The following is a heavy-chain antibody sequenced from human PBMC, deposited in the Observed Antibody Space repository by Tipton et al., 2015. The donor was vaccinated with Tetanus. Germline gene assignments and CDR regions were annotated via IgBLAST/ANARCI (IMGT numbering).Heavy chain of an antibody. CDR1: GFTISGYW. J-gene: IGHJ6*02. CDR2: ISWNSGSI. V-gene: IGHV3-9*01. Sequence: SLRLSCAASGFTISGYWMHWVRQAPGKGLEWVSGISWNSGSIGYADSVKGRFTISRDNAKNSLYLQMISLRAEDTALYYCAKDITYGDNYYYGMDVWGQGTTVTVSS. CDR3: AKDITYGDNYYYGMDV. D-gene: IGHD4-17*01.